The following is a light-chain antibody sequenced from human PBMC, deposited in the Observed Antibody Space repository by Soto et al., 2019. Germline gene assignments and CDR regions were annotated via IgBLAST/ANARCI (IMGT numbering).Light chain of an antibody. CDR2: GAS. Sequence: EIVLTQSPGTLSLSPGERATLSCRASQSVSTNYLAWYQQKPGQAPRLLIYGASSRATGIPGRFSGSGSGTDFTLTINRLEPEDFAVYYCQQYRSSPLTFGGGTNVEIK. J-gene: IGKJ4*01. CDR1: QSVSTNY. CDR3: QQYRSSPLT. V-gene: IGKV3-20*01.